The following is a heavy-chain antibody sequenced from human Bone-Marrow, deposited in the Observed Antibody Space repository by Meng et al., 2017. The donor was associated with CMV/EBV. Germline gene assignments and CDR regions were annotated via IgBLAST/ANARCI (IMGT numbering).Heavy chain of an antibody. CDR1: GFTFDDYT. Sequence: GESLKISCAASGFTFDDYTMHWVRQAPGKGLEWVSLISWDGGSTYYADSVKGRFTISRDNSKNTLYLQMNSLRAEDTAVYYCAKDPGGILYWGQGTLVTVSS. J-gene: IGHJ4*02. CDR2: ISWDGGST. CDR3: AKDPGGILY. D-gene: IGHD3-16*01. V-gene: IGHV3-43*01.